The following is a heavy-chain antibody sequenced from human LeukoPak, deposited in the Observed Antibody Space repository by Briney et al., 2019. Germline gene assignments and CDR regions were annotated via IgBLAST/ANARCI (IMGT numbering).Heavy chain of an antibody. CDR3: ATSRMVRFDY. CDR1: GDTLTELS. CDR2: FDPEEGET. V-gene: IGHV1-24*01. Sequence: ASVKVSCTVSGDTLTELSIDWVRQAPGKGLEWMGGFDPEEGETIYAQKFQGRVTMTEATSTDTVYMELSSLRSEDTAVYYCATSRMVRFDYWGQGTLVTVSS. J-gene: IGHJ4*02. D-gene: IGHD5-18*01.